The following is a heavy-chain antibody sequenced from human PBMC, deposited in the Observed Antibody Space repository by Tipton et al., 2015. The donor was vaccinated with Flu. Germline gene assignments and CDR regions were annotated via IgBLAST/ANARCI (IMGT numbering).Heavy chain of an antibody. CDR3: ARDRPNYYYYGMDV. J-gene: IGHJ6*02. V-gene: IGHV4-59*01. CDR1: GGSISSYY. CDR2: IYYSGST. Sequence: LRLSCTVSGGSISSYYWSWIRQPPGKGLEWIGYIYYSGSTNYHPSLKSRVTISVDTSKNQFSLKLSSVTAADTAVYYCARDRPNYYYYGMDVWGQGTTVTVSS.